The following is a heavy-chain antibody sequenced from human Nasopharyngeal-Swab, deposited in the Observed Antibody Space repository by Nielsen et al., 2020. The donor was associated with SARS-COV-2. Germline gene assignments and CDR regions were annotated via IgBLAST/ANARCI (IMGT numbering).Heavy chain of an antibody. J-gene: IGHJ4*02. Sequence: GESLKISYAASGFTFSDYYMSWIRQAPGKGLEWVSYISSSSSYTNYADSVKGRFTISRDNAKNSLYLQMNSLRAEDTAVYYCAREGRPQDRFDYWGQGTLVTVSS. V-gene: IGHV3-11*06. CDR3: AREGRPQDRFDY. CDR2: ISSSSSYT. D-gene: IGHD2-15*01. CDR1: GFTFSDYY.